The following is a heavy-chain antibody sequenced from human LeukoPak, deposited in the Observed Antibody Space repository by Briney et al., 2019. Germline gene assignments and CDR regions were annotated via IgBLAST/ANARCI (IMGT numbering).Heavy chain of an antibody. Sequence: PSETLSLTCTVSGGSISSYYWSWIRQPPGKGLEWIGYIYYSGSTNYNPSLKSRVTISVDTSKNQFSLKLSSVTAADTAVYYCASIMEGYNSGWYWFDPWGQGTLVTVSS. CDR2: IYYSGST. CDR3: ASIMEGYNSGWYWFDP. V-gene: IGHV4-59*01. CDR1: GGSISSYY. D-gene: IGHD6-19*01. J-gene: IGHJ5*02.